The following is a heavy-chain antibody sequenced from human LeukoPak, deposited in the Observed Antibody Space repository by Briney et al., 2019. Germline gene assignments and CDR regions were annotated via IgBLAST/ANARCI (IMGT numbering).Heavy chain of an antibody. CDR3: ARWFGEPPNFDF. J-gene: IGHJ4*02. CDR2: ISGGGGDT. CDR1: GFTFSSYA. D-gene: IGHD3-10*01. Sequence: PGGSLRLSCAASGFTFSSYAVSWVRQASGKGLEWVSAISGGGGDTFYAASVKGRFSISRDNFNNRVFLQMNSLRAEDTAMYYCARWFGEPPNFDFWGQGTLVTVSS. V-gene: IGHV3-23*01.